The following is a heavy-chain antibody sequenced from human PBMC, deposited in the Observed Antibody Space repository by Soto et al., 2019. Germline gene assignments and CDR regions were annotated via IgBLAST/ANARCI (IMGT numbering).Heavy chain of an antibody. V-gene: IGHV4-59*08. D-gene: IGHD2-15*01. Sequence: SETLSLTCTVSGGSISSYYWSWIRQPPGKGLEWIGYIYYSGSTNYNPSLKSRVTISVDTSKNQFSLKLSSVTAADTAVYYCASPSEVVGEAAPYYYSSYMDVGGKGTRATVPS. CDR3: ASPSEVVGEAAPYYYSSYMDV. CDR2: IYYSGST. J-gene: IGHJ6*03. CDR1: GGSISSYY.